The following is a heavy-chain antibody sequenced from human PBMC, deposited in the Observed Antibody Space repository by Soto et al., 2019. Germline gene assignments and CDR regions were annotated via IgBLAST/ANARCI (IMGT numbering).Heavy chain of an antibody. V-gene: IGHV1-8*01. J-gene: IGHJ5*02. CDR1: GYTFTSYD. CDR2: MNPNSGNT. D-gene: IGHD3-9*01. Sequence: QVQLVQSGAEVKKPGASVKVSCKASGYTFTSYDINWVRQATGQGLEWMGWMNPNSGNTGYAQKFQGRVTRTRNTSISTAYMELSSLRSEDTAVYYCARGPQYYDILTGTNNWFDPWGQGTLVTVSS. CDR3: ARGPQYYDILTGTNNWFDP.